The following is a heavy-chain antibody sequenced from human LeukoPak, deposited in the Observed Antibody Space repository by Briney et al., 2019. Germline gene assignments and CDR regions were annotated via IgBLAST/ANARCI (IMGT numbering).Heavy chain of an antibody. CDR3: ARVGTWIKDPFDY. CDR1: GGSISSYY. Sequence: SETLSLTCTVSGGSISSYYWSWIRQPPGKGLEWIGFIYYSGSTHYNPSLKSRVTISVDTSKNQFSLKLSSVTAADTAVYYCARVGTWIKDPFDYWGQGTLVTVSS. CDR2: IYYSGST. J-gene: IGHJ4*02. V-gene: IGHV4-59*01. D-gene: IGHD5-12*01.